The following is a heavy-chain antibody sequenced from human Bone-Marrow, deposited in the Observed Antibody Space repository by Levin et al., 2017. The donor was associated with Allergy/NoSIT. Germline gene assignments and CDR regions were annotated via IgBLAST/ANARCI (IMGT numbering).Heavy chain of an antibody. Sequence: GGSLRLSCTASGFTFGDYAMSWVRQAPGKGLEWVGFIRSKAYGGTTEYAASVKGRFTISRDDSKSIAYLQMNSLKTEDTAVYYCTRGSKVGAWYDFWSGYPAVWGQGTLVTVSS. J-gene: IGHJ4*02. D-gene: IGHD3-3*01. CDR2: IRSKAYGGTT. CDR3: TRGSKVGAWYDFWSGYPAV. CDR1: GFTFGDYA. V-gene: IGHV3-49*04.